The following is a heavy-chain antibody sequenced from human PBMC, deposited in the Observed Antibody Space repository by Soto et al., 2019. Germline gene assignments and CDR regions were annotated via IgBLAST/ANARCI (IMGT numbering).Heavy chain of an antibody. D-gene: IGHD3-9*01. J-gene: IGHJ5*02. CDR1: GFNFGNHW. V-gene: IGHV3-74*01. CDR2: ITSDGKSR. CDR3: ARESGDWPLNSFDP. Sequence: GGSLRLSCAASGFNFGNHWMHWVRQRPAEGLVWVSRITSDGKSRAYAESVKGRFAISRDNAKNTLYLQMNGLTAEDTAVYYCARESGDWPLNSFDPWGQGTLVTVSS.